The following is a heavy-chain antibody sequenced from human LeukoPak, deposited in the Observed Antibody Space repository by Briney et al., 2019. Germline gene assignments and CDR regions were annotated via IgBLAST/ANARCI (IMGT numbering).Heavy chain of an antibody. D-gene: IGHD2-15*01. Sequence: GGSLRLSCAASGFTFSSYTMNWVRQAPGKGLEWVSSISSSSSYIYYADSVKGRFTISRDNAKNSLYLQMNSLRADDTAVYYCARETHCVGSSCYKGNAFDIWGQGTMVTVSS. J-gene: IGHJ3*02. CDR1: GFTFSSYT. CDR3: ARETHCVGSSCYKGNAFDI. V-gene: IGHV3-21*01. CDR2: ISSSSSYI.